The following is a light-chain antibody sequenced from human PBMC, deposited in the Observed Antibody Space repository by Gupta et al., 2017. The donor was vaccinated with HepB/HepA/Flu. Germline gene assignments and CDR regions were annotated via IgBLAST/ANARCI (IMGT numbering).Light chain of an antibody. J-gene: IGLJ2*01. CDR3: SSYTRSSTLVI. Sequence: QSALTQPAPVSGSPGQSTTISCTGTSSDVGAYNSVSWYQQHPGKAPKLMISDVSNRPSGVSNRFSGSKSGNTASLTISGLQAEDEADYYCSSYTRSSTLVIFGGGTKLTVL. CDR2: DVS. V-gene: IGLV2-14*03. CDR1: SSDVGAYNS.